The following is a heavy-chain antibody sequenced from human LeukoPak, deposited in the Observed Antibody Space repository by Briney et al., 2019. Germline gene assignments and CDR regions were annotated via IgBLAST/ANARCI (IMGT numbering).Heavy chain of an antibody. J-gene: IGHJ4*02. D-gene: IGHD2-15*01. CDR1: GFTFSSYS. CDR2: ISSSSSYI. CDR3: AAGYCSGGSRSAWEPFDY. Sequence: PGGSLRLSCAASGFTFSSYSMNWVRQAPGKGLEWVSSISSSSSYIYYADSVKGRFTISRDNAKNSLYLQMNSLRAEDTAVYYCAAGYCSGGSRSAWEPFDYWGQGTLVTVSS. V-gene: IGHV3-21*01.